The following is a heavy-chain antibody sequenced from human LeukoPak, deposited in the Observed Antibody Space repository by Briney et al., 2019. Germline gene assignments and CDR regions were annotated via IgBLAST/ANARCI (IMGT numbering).Heavy chain of an antibody. Sequence: GGSLRLSGVVSGFIFNNYDMSWVRQAPGKGLEWVSAISGSGGSTYYADSVKGRFTISRDNSKNTLYLQMNSLRVEDTAIYYCAKVTVTMAATGDYWGQGTLVTVSS. V-gene: IGHV3-23*01. CDR3: AKVTVTMAATGDY. J-gene: IGHJ4*02. CDR1: GFIFNNYD. D-gene: IGHD2-15*01. CDR2: ISGSGGST.